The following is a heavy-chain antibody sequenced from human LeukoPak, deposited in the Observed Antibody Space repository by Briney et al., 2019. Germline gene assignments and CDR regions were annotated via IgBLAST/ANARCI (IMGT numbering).Heavy chain of an antibody. CDR1: GYTFTSYY. CDR3: ASAGVGASCYYYGMDV. CDR2: INPSGGST. Sequence: ASVKVSCKASGYTFTSYYMHWVRQAPGQGLEWMGIINPSGGSTSYAQKFQGRVTMTRDTSTSTVYMELSSLRSEDTAVYYCASAGVGASCYYYGMDVWGQGTTVTVSS. D-gene: IGHD6-6*01. J-gene: IGHJ6*02. V-gene: IGHV1-46*01.